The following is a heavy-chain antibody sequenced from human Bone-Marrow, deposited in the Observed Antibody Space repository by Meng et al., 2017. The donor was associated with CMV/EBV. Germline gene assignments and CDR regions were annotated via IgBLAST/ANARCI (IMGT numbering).Heavy chain of an antibody. CDR3: ARDLMGAVVVPAANKKAYYYYGMDV. J-gene: IGHJ6*02. Sequence: SVKVSCKASGGTFSSYAISWVRQAPGQGLEWMGGIIPILGIANYAQKFQGRVTITADKSTSTAYMELSRLRSDDTAVYYCARDLMGAVVVPAANKKAYYYYGMDVWGQGTTVTVSS. V-gene: IGHV1-69*10. D-gene: IGHD2-2*01. CDR1: GGTFSSYA. CDR2: IIPILGIA.